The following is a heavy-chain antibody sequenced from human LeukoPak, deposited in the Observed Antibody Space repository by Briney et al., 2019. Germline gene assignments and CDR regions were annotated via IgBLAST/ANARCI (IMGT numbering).Heavy chain of an antibody. CDR3: ARLLKYSGSYYCDS. J-gene: IGHJ4*02. D-gene: IGHD1-26*01. Sequence: SETLSHTCTVSGGSISSSRHYWGWIRQPPGKGLEWIGNIYYSGSTYYNPSLKSRVTITVDTSKNQFSLKLSSVTAADTAVYYCARLLKYSGSYYCDSWGQGTLVTVSS. V-gene: IGHV4-39*01. CDR1: GGSISSSRHY. CDR2: IYYSGST.